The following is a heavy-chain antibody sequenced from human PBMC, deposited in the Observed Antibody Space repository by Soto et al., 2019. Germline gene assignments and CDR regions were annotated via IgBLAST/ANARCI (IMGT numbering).Heavy chain of an antibody. D-gene: IGHD4-17*01. V-gene: IGHV3-9*01. CDR1: GFTFDDYA. CDR2: ISWNSGSI. J-gene: IGHJ3*02. Sequence: EVQLVESGGGLVQPGRSLRLSCAASGFTFDDYAMHWVRQAPGKGLEWVSGISWNSGSIGYADSVKGRFTISRDNAKTSLYLKLNSLRAEDTALYYCAKDWQYGDYLGDAFDIWGKGTMVTFSS. CDR3: AKDWQYGDYLGDAFDI.